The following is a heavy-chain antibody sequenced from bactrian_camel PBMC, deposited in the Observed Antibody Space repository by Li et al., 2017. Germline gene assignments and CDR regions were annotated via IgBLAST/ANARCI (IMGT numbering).Heavy chain of an antibody. D-gene: IGHD6*01. J-gene: IGHJ4*01. CDR1: GDTIGRYC. CDR2: IESDGST. V-gene: IGHV3S9*01. Sequence: QLVESGGGSVQAGGSLRLSCVASGDTIGRYCMGWFRQIPDKEREGVAGIESDGSTSYADSVKGRFTVSQDSAKNTVYLQMNSLKSEDTALYYCATDLGGSWYWYNYWGQGTQVTVS. CDR3: ATDLGGSWYWYNY.